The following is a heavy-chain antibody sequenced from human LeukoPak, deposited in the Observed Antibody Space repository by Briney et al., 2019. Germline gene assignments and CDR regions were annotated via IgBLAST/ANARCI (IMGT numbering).Heavy chain of an antibody. Sequence: PGGSLRLSCAVSGITLSNYGMTWVRQAPGKGREWVADISDTGGKTNYADSVKGWFTISRDNPINTLYLQMKSLRAEDTAVYFCAKRGVVIRVILVGFHKEAYYFDSWGQGALVTVSS. CDR2: ISDTGGKT. J-gene: IGHJ4*02. CDR3: AKRGVVIRVILVGFHKEAYYFDS. D-gene: IGHD3-22*01. CDR1: GITLSNYG. V-gene: IGHV3-23*01.